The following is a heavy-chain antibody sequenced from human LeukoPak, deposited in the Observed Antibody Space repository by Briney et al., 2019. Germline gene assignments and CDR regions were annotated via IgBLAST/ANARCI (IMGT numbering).Heavy chain of an antibody. CDR3: ARAAPITMIVVVISRHRYPYFDY. Sequence: SETLSLTCTVSGDSISSYYWNWIRQPPGKGLEWIGEINHSGSTNYNPSLKSRVTISVDTSKNQFSLKLSSVTAADTAVYYCARAAPITMIVVVISRHRYPYFDYWGQGTLVTVSS. V-gene: IGHV4-34*01. CDR1: GDSISSYY. CDR2: INHSGST. J-gene: IGHJ4*02. D-gene: IGHD3-22*01.